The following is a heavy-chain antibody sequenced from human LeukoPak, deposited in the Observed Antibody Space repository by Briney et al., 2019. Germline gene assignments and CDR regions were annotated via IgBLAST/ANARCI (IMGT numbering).Heavy chain of an antibody. Sequence: SETLSLTCAVSGYSISSGYFWGWIRQPPGKGLEWIGSIFHSGSTYYNPSLKSRVTISVDTSKNQFSLKLSSVTAADTAVYYCAREGLGSGAQVDYWGQGTLVTVSS. J-gene: IGHJ4*02. CDR2: IFHSGST. CDR3: AREGLGSGAQVDY. CDR1: GYSISSGYF. D-gene: IGHD3-10*01. V-gene: IGHV4-38-2*02.